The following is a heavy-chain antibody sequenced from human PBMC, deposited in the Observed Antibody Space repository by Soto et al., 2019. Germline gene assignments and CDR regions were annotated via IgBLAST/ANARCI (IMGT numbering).Heavy chain of an antibody. CDR1: GGTFSSYA. CDR3: ASPPTYRDGLPFDY. CDR2: IIPIFGTA. D-gene: IGHD1-26*01. J-gene: IGHJ4*02. V-gene: IGHV1-69*13. Sequence: SVKVSCKASGGTFSSYAISWVRQAPGQGLEWMGGIIPIFGTANYAQKFQGRVTITADESTSTAYMELSSLRSEDTAVYYCASPPTYRDGLPFDYWGQGTLVTVSS.